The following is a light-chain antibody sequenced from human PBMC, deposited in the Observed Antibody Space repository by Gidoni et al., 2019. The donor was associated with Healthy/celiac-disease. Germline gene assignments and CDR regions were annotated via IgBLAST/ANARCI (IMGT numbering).Light chain of an antibody. J-gene: IGKJ5*01. CDR1: QSVSSY. CDR2: DAS. V-gene: IGKV3-11*01. Sequence: IVLTQSPATLSLSPGERATLSCRASQSVSSYLAWYQQKPGQAPRLLIYDASNRATGIPARFSGSGCGTDFTLTISSLEPEDCAVYYCKQRSNWPLTFXQXTRLXIK. CDR3: KQRSNWPLT.